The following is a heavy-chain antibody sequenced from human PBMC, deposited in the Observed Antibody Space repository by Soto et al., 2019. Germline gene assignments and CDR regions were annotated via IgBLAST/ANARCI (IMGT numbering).Heavy chain of an antibody. CDR2: IKSKTDGGTT. J-gene: IGHJ3*02. Sequence: PGGSLRLSCAASGFTFSNAWMNWVRQAPGKGLEWVGRIKSKTDGGTTDYAAPVKGRFTISRDDSKNTLYLQMNSLKTEDTAVYYCTTDLLAPTFSYYDFWSGYYTAPPFDAFDIWGQGTMVTVSS. CDR1: GFTFSNAW. CDR3: TTDLLAPTFSYYDFWSGYYTAPPFDAFDI. D-gene: IGHD3-3*01. V-gene: IGHV3-15*07.